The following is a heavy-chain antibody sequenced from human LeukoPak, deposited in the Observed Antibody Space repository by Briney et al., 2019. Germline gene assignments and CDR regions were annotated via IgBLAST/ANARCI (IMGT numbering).Heavy chain of an antibody. CDR1: GFTFSSYA. J-gene: IGHJ5*02. CDR2: ISGSGGST. D-gene: IGHD6-19*01. CDR3: AKDLNAVAGPYNWFDP. V-gene: IGHV3-23*01. Sequence: GGSLRLSCAASGFTFSSYAMSWVRQAPGKGLEWVSAISGSGGSTYYADSVKGRFTISRDNSKNTLYLQMNSLRAEDTAVYYCAKDLNAVAGPYNWFDPWGQGTLVTVSS.